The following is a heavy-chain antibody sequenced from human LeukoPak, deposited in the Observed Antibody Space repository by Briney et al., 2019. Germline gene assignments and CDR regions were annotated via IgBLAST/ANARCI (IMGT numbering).Heavy chain of an antibody. V-gene: IGHV5-51*01. Sequence: GESLKISCKGSGYIFASYWIGWVRQMPGKGLEWMGIIYTGDSATRYSPSFQGQVTFSADKSISTAYLQWSSLKASDTAIYYCARGRNWALDYWGRGTLVTVSS. D-gene: IGHD7-27*01. J-gene: IGHJ4*02. CDR1: GYIFASYW. CDR2: IYTGDSAT. CDR3: ARGRNWALDY.